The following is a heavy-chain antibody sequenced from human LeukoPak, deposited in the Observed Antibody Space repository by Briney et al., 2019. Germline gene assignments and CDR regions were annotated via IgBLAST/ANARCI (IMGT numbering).Heavy chain of an antibody. V-gene: IGHV3-21*01. J-gene: IGHJ4*02. D-gene: IGHD3-3*01. CDR1: GFTFSSYS. CDR2: ISSSSSYI. Sequence: PGGSLRLSCAASGFTFSSYSMNWVRQAPGKGLEWVSSISSSSSYIYYADSVKGRFTISRDIAKNTLYLQMNSLRAEDTGVYYCAKDHYWSIDYWGRGTLVTVSS. CDR3: AKDHYWSIDY.